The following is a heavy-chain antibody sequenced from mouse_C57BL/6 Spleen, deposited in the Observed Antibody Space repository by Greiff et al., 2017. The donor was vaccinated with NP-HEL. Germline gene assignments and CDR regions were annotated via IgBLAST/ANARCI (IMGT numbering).Heavy chain of an antibody. CDR2: INPSTGGT. V-gene: IGHV1-42*01. J-gene: IGHJ4*01. D-gene: IGHD1-1*01. CDR1: GYSFTGYY. CDR3: ANYYGSSYAMDY. Sequence: EVQLQQSGPELVKPGASVKISCKASGYSFTGYYMNWVKQSPEKSLEWIGEINPSTGGTTYNQKFKAKATLTVDKSSSTAYMQLKSLTSEDSAVYYCANYYGSSYAMDYWGQGTSVTVSS.